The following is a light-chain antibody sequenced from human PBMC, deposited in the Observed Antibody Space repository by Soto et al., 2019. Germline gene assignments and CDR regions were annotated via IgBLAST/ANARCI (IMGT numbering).Light chain of an antibody. V-gene: IGKV3-11*01. CDR3: QQRSNWLTLT. Sequence: EFVLTKSPATRLWSPGERATFSCRAIQSVTRYLAWYQQNPGQPPSPLIYDASKRATGIPARFSGSGSGTDFTLTISSLEPEDFAVYYCQQRSNWLTLTFGGGTKVEIK. J-gene: IGKJ4*01. CDR2: DAS. CDR1: QSVTRY.